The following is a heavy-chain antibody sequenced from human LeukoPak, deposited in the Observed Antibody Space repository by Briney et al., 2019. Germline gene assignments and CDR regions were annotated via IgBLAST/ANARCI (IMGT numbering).Heavy chain of an antibody. CDR3: ARVKINYDYVWGSYRSLYYFDY. J-gene: IGHJ4*02. CDR1: GYTFTSYY. D-gene: IGHD3-16*02. CDR2: INPSGGST. V-gene: IGHV1-46*01. Sequence: GASVKVSCKASGYTFTSYYMHWVRQAPGQGLEWMGIINPSGGSTSYAQKFQGRVTMTRNTSISTAYMELSSLRSEDTAVYYCARVKINYDYVWGSYRSLYYFDYWGQGTLVTVSS.